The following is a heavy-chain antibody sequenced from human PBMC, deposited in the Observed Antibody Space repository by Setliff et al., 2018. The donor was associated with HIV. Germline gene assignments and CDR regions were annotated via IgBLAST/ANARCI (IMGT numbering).Heavy chain of an antibody. V-gene: IGHV3-21*06. CDR1: GFTFNTYS. D-gene: IGHD7-27*01. J-gene: IGHJ4*01. Sequence: KPGGSLRLSCAASGFTFNTYSLNWVRQAPGKGLEWFSSISSTSTYIYYADSVRGRFTVSRDNAKNSVFLQMNRLRGEDTGVYYCARLGTARSFDIWGLGTLGTVSS. CDR3: ARLGTARSFDI. CDR2: ISSTSTYI.